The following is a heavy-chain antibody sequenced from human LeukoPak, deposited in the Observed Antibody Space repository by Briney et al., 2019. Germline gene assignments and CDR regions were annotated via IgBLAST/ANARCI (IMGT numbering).Heavy chain of an antibody. J-gene: IGHJ4*02. CDR2: IYSGGST. CDR1: GFTVSSNY. CDR3: ARGVDTAMVIDY. D-gene: IGHD5-18*01. Sequence: GGSLRLSCAASGFTVSSNYMSWVRQAPGKGLEWVSVIYSGGSTYYADSVKGRFTISRDNSKNTLYLQMSSLRAEDTAVYYCARGVDTAMVIDYWGQGTLVTVSS. V-gene: IGHV3-66*01.